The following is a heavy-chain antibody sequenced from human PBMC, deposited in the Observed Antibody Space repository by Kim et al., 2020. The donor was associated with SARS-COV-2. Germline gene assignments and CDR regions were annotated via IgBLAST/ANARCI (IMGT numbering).Heavy chain of an antibody. D-gene: IGHD3-10*01. J-gene: IGHJ6*02. CDR3: AKEGGAGSGSYYPYYYYGMDV. CDR2: ISGSGGST. V-gene: IGHV3-23*01. Sequence: GGSLRLSCAASGFTFSSYAMSWVRQAPGKGLEWVSAISGSGGSTYYADSVKGRFTISRDNSKNTLYLQMNSLRAEDTAVYYCAKEGGAGSGSYYPYYYYGMDVWGQGTTVTVSS. CDR1: GFTFSSYA.